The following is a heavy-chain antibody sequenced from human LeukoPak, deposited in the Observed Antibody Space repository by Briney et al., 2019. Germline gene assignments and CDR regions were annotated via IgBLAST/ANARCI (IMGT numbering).Heavy chain of an antibody. Sequence: GRSLRLSCAASGFTFNSYWMHWVRQAPGKGLVWVSRISTDGSSRNSAESVKGRFTISRDNAKNTLYLQMNSLRAEDTAVYYCVREYSSSSGRAFDIWGQGTMVTVSP. CDR1: GFTFNSYW. CDR3: VREYSSSSGRAFDI. CDR2: ISTDGSSR. J-gene: IGHJ3*02. D-gene: IGHD6-6*01. V-gene: IGHV3-74*01.